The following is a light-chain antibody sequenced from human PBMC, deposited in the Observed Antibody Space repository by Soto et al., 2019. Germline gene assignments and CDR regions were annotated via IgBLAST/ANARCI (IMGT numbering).Light chain of an antibody. Sequence: QSALTQPASVSGSPGQSITISCTGTSRDVGGYDYVSWYQQLPGKAPKLLIYEVTNRPSGASHRFSGSKSGNTASLTIPGLQADDEADYYCCSYTSASTQVFGTGTKVTVL. V-gene: IGLV2-14*01. J-gene: IGLJ1*01. CDR1: SRDVGGYDY. CDR2: EVT. CDR3: CSYTSASTQV.